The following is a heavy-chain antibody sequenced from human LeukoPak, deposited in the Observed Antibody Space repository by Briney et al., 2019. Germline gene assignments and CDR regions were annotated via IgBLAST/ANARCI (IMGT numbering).Heavy chain of an antibody. CDR3: ARGSVTTVTTNWFDP. D-gene: IGHD4-17*01. CDR2: IIPIFGTA. Sequence: SVKVSCKASGYTFTSYGISWVRQAPGQGLEWMGGIIPIFGTANYAQKFQGRVTITADKSMSTAYMELSSLRSEDTAVYYCARGSVTTVTTNWFDPWGQGTLVTVSS. J-gene: IGHJ5*02. CDR1: GYTFTSYG. V-gene: IGHV1-69*06.